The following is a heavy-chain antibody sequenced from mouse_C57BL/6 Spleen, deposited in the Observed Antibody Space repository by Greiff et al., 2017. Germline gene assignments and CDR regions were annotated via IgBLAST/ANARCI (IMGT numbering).Heavy chain of an antibody. V-gene: IGHV1-72*01. CDR2: IDPNSGGT. Sequence: QVQLKQPGAELVKPGASVKLSCKASGYTFTSYWMHWVKQRPGRGLEWIGRIDPNSGGTKYNEKFKSKATLTVDKPSSTAYMQLSSLASEDPAVYYCARPLNWAYARGYWGQGTSVTVCS. CDR3: ARPLNWAYARGY. D-gene: IGHD4-1*01. J-gene: IGHJ4*01. CDR1: GYTFTSYW.